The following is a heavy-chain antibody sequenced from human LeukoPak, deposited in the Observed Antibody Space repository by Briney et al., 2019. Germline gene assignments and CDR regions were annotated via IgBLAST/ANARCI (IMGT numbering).Heavy chain of an antibody. V-gene: IGHV3-30-3*01. Sequence: GRSLRLSCAASGFTFSSYAMHWVRQAPGKGLGWGVVISYDGSNKYYAESVKGRFTISRDNYKNTLYLQMNSLRAEDTAVYYCARDSCRGSSTSCWFDPWGQGTLVTVSS. CDR2: ISYDGSNK. J-gene: IGHJ5*02. CDR1: GFTFSSYA. D-gene: IGHD2-2*01. CDR3: ARDSCRGSSTSCWFDP.